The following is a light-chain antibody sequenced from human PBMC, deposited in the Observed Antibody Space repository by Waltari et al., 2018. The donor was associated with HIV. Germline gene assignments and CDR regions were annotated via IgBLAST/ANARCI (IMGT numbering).Light chain of an antibody. CDR3: QQRSNWPLT. CDR2: VTS. CDR1: QSVGRF. J-gene: IGKJ3*01. V-gene: IGKV3-11*01. Sequence: EVVLTKSPATLALSPGESATISCRASQSVGRFVAWYQQRPGQAPRLLIYVTSYRATGIPARFSGRGSGTDFTLTISSLEPEDFAVYYCQQRSNWPLTFGPGTKVDVK.